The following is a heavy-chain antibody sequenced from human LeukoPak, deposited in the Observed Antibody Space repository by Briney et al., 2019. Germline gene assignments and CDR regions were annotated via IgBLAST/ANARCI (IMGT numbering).Heavy chain of an antibody. D-gene: IGHD4/OR15-4a*01. CDR1: GGSISSYY. CDR2: IYYSGST. CDR3: ARDTARLTAFGI. V-gene: IGHV4-59*01. J-gene: IGHJ3*02. Sequence: SETLSLTCTVSGGSISSYYWSWIRQPPGKGLEWIGYIYYSGSTNYNPSLKSRVTISVDTSKNQFSLKLSSVTAADTAVYYCARDTARLTAFGIWGQGTMVTVSS.